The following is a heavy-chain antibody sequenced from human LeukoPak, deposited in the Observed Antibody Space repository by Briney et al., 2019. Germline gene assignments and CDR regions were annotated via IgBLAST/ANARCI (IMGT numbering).Heavy chain of an antibody. CDR3: AKGPAHYRVWDYYETIGLSY. CDR2: INSDGSST. D-gene: IGHD3-22*01. CDR1: GFTFSSYW. V-gene: IGHV3-74*01. J-gene: IGHJ4*02. Sequence: GGSLRLSCAASGFTFSSYWMHWVRQAPGKGLVWVSRINSDGSSTSYADSVKGRFTISRDNAKNTLYLQMNSLRAEDTAVYYCAKGPAHYRVWDYYETIGLSYWGQGTLVTVSS.